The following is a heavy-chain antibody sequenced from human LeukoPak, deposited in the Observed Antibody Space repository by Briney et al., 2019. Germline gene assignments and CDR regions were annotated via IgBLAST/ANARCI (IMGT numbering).Heavy chain of an antibody. V-gene: IGHV4-38-2*02. J-gene: IGHJ6*03. Sequence: SETLSLTCIVSGYSISSGYYWGWIRQPPGKGLEWIGMIHHSGSTYYNPSLKSRVTISVDTSKNQFSLKLSSVTAADTAVYYCARGGSGSYYNYYYYYYMDVWGKGTTVTISS. D-gene: IGHD3-10*01. CDR1: GYSISSGYY. CDR2: IHHSGST. CDR3: ARGGSGSYYNYYYYYYMDV.